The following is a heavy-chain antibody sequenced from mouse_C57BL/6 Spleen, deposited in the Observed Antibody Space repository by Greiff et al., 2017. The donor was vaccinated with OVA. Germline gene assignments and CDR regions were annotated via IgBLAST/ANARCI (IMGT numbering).Heavy chain of an antibody. CDR3: ARRVYYGSSPHFDY. V-gene: IGHV1-61*01. Sequence: VQLQQPGAELVRPGSSVKLSCKASGYTFTSYWMDWVKQRPGQGLEWIGNIYPSDSETHYNQKFKDKATLTVDKSSSTAYMQLSSLTSEDSAVYYCARRVYYGSSPHFDYWGQGTTLTVAS. J-gene: IGHJ2*01. CDR1: GYTFTSYW. CDR2: IYPSDSET. D-gene: IGHD1-1*01.